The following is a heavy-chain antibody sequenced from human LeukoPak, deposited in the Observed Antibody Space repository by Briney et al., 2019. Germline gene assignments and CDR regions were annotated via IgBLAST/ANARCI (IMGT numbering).Heavy chain of an antibody. J-gene: IGHJ4*02. CDR3: AKAPGGYSYGYSDY. V-gene: IGHV3-23*01. D-gene: IGHD5-18*01. Sequence: PGGSLRLSCAASGFTFSSYAMSWVRQAPGKGLEWVSAISGSGGSTYYADSVKGRFTISRDNSKNTLYLQMNSLRAEDTAVYYCAKAPGGYSYGYSDYWGQGTLVTVSS. CDR2: ISGSGGST. CDR1: GFTFSSYA.